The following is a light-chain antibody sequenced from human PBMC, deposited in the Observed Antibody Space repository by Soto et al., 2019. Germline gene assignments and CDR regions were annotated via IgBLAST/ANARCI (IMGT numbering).Light chain of an antibody. V-gene: IGKV3-20*01. CDR3: QQYGSSPLT. CDR2: GAS. CDR1: QSVSSSY. J-gene: IGKJ4*01. Sequence: EIVLTQSPGTLSLSPGERATLSCRASQSVSSSYLAWYQQKPGQAPRLLIYGASSRATGIPDRFSGSGSGTVSTLTISGLEPEDFAVYFCQQYGSSPLTFGGGTKVEIK.